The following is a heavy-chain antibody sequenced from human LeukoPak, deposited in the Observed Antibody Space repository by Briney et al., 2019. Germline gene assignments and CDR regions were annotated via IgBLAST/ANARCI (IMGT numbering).Heavy chain of an antibody. CDR1: GFTFSSYA. CDR2: ISRNGGSK. V-gene: IGHV3-64D*06. D-gene: IGHD6-19*01. Sequence: GGSLRLSCSASGFTFSSYAMHWVRQAPGKGLEYVSDISRNGGSKYYADSVKGRSAISRDNSNNTLYLQMSSLRAEDTGVYYCVKGSSGWFIYFDYGGQGTLHTVP. CDR3: VKGSSGWFIYFDY. J-gene: IGHJ4*02.